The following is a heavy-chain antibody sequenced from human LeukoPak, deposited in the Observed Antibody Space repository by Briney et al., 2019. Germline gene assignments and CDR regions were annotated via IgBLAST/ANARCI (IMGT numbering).Heavy chain of an antibody. CDR1: GGSFSGYY. CDR3: ARKGSSWYAGRFDP. V-gene: IGHV4-34*01. J-gene: IGHJ5*02. CDR2: INHSGST. D-gene: IGHD6-13*01. Sequence: PSETLSLTCAVYGGSFSGYYWSWIRQPPGKGLEWIGEINHSGSTNYNPSLKSRVTISVDTSKNQFSLKLSSVTAADTAVYYCARKGSSWYAGRFDPWGQGTLVTVSS.